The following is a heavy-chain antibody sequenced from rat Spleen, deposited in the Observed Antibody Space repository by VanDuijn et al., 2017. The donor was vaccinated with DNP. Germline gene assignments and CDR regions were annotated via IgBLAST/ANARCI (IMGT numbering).Heavy chain of an antibody. V-gene: IGHV2-1*01. Sequence: VQLRESGPGLMQPSQTLSLTCTVSGFSLTSYGVHWIRQPPGKGLEWMGAIWSGGSTDYNSALKSRLSISRDTSKSQVFLKMNSLQTEDTAIYFCTRWDYWGQGVMVTVSS. CDR1: GFSLTSYG. CDR3: TRWDY. J-gene: IGHJ2*01. CDR2: IWSGGST.